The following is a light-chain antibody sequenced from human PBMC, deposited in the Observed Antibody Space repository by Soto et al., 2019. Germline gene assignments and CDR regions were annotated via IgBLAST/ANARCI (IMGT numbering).Light chain of an antibody. V-gene: IGKV1-5*01. J-gene: IGKJ2*01. CDR1: QSISSW. CDR3: QQYNSYPYT. CDR2: DAS. Sequence: DMQMTQSPSTLSASVGDRVTITCRASQSISSWLAWYQQKPGKAPKLLIYDASSLESGVPSRFSGSGSGTELTLTISSLQPDDFATYYCQQYNSYPYTFGQGTKLEIK.